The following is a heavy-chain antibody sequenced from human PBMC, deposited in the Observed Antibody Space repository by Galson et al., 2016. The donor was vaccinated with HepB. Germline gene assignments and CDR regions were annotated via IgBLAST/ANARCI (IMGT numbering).Heavy chain of an antibody. CDR3: ARLGGYSGYDY. J-gene: IGHJ4*02. D-gene: IGHD5-12*01. CDR2: IYPGDSDT. CDR1: GYSFSTNW. Sequence: QSGAEVKKPGESLKISCKGSGYSFSTNWIVWVRQKPGKGLEWMGIIYPGDSDTRYSPSFQGQVTISADKSISTAYVQWSSLKVSDSAMYYCARLGGYSGYDYWGQGTLVTVSS. V-gene: IGHV5-51*03.